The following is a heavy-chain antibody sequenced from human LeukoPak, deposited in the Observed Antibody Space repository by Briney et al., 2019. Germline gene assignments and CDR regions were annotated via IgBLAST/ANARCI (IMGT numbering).Heavy chain of an antibody. CDR3: AKTNGYYSD. CDR2: ISGSGGTT. Sequence: PGGSPRLSCAASRFTFSSYGMNWVRQAPGKGLEWVSGISGSGGTTYYADSVKGRFTISRDNSKNSLSLQVSSLRAEDTAVYYCAKTNGYYSDWGQGTLVTVSS. CDR1: RFTFSSYG. D-gene: IGHD3-22*01. V-gene: IGHV3-23*01. J-gene: IGHJ4*02.